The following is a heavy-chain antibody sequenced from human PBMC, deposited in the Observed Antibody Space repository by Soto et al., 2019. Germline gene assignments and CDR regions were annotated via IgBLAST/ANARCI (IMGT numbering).Heavy chain of an antibody. D-gene: IGHD2-2*01. V-gene: IGHV4-34*01. CDR3: ARICSSTSCYYYYGMDV. Sequence: QVQLQQWGAGLLKPSETLSLTCAVYGGCFSGYYWSWICQPPEKGLEWIGEINHSGSTNYIPSLKSRVTISVDTPKYQFSLKLSSVTAADTAVYYCARICSSTSCYYYYGMDVWGQGTTVTVSS. CDR1: GGCFSGYY. J-gene: IGHJ6*02. CDR2: INHSGST.